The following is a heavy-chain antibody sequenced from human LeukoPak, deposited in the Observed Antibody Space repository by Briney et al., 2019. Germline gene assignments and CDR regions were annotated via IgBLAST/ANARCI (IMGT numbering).Heavy chain of an antibody. CDR2: ISAYNGNT. Sequence: ASVKVSCKASGYTFTSYGISWVRQAPGQGLEWMGWISAYNGNTNYAQKLQGRVTMTRDTSTSTVYMELSSLRSEDTAVYYCARGDSSGWYNWFDPWGQGTLVTVSS. CDR1: GYTFTSYG. CDR3: ARGDSSGWYNWFDP. V-gene: IGHV1-18*01. D-gene: IGHD6-19*01. J-gene: IGHJ5*02.